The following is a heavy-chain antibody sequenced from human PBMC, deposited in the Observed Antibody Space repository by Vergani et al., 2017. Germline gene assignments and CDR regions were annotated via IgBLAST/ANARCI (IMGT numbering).Heavy chain of an antibody. Sequence: EVQLLESGGGLVQPGGSLRLSCAASGFTFSSYAMSWVRQAPGKGLEWVSAISGSGGSTYYADSVKGRFTISRDNSKNTLDLQMNSLRAEGTAVYYCAKAESSSWANYYYYCGMDVWGQGTTVTVSS. J-gene: IGHJ6*02. D-gene: IGHD6-13*01. CDR2: ISGSGGST. CDR1: GFTFSSYA. CDR3: AKAESSSWANYYYYCGMDV. V-gene: IGHV3-23*01.